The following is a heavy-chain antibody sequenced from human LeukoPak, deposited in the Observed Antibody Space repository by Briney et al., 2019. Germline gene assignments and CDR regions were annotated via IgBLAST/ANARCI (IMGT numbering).Heavy chain of an antibody. V-gene: IGHV3-23*01. CDR3: AKVGDSTMVRGVLRFDP. Sequence: GESLRLSCAASGFTFSSYAMSWVRQAPGKGLEWVSAISGSGGSTYYADSVKGRFTISRDNSKNTLYLQMNSLRAEDTAVYYCAKVGDSTMVRGVLRFDPWGQGTLVTVSS. CDR1: GFTFSSYA. CDR2: ISGSGGST. D-gene: IGHD3-10*01. J-gene: IGHJ5*02.